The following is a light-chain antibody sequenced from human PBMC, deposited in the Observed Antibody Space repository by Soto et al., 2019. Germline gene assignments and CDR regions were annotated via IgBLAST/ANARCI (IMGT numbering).Light chain of an antibody. V-gene: IGLV1-40*01. J-gene: IGLJ2*01. Sequence: QSALTQTPSVSGAPGQRVTISCTGSSSNIGAGYDVHWYQQLPGTAPKLLIYGNSNRPSGVPDRFSGSKSGTSASLAITGLQAEDEADYYCQSYDSSLSRVFGGGTKLTVL. CDR1: SSNIGAGYD. CDR2: GNS. CDR3: QSYDSSLSRV.